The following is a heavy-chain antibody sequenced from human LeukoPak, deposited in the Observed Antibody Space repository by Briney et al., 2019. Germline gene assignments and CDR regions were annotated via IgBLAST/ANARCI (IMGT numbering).Heavy chain of an antibody. V-gene: IGHV4-59*01. Sequence: SETLSLTCTVFGDSITGYFLNWVRQPPGKGLEWIGHIYKIGTTNYNPSLKSRLTISADTSKNQFSLQLRSVTAADTAVYYCVIGVGWQPDYWGQGALVTVSS. J-gene: IGHJ4*02. CDR3: VIGVGWQPDY. CDR2: IYKIGTT. D-gene: IGHD2-15*01. CDR1: GDSITGYF.